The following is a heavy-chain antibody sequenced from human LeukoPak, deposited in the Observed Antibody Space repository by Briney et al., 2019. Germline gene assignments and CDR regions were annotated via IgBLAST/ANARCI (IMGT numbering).Heavy chain of an antibody. CDR3: ARVERSSSWYGGYYYYYMDV. CDR1: GYTFTSYG. V-gene: IGHV1-18*01. J-gene: IGHJ6*03. D-gene: IGHD6-13*01. Sequence: ASVKVSCKASGYTFTSYGISWVRQAPGQGLEWMGWISAYNGNTNYAQKLQGRVTMTTDTSTSTAYMELRSLRSDDTAVYYCARVERSSSWYGGYYYYYMDVWGKGTTVTVSS. CDR2: ISAYNGNT.